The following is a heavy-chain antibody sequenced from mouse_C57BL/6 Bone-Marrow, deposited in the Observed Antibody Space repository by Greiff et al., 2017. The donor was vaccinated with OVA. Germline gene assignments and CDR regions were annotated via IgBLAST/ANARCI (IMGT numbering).Heavy chain of an antibody. CDR3: ARSLLRSPMDF. J-gene: IGHJ4*01. Sequence: EVQLQQSGPELVKPGASVKISCKASGYTFTDYYMNWVKQSHGKSLEWIGDVNPNNGATNYNQKFKGKATLTVDKSSSTACMALRSLTSEDSAVYYCARSLLRSPMDFWGQGTSVPVSS. CDR2: VNPNNGAT. CDR1: GYTFTDYY. V-gene: IGHV1-26*01. D-gene: IGHD1-1*01.